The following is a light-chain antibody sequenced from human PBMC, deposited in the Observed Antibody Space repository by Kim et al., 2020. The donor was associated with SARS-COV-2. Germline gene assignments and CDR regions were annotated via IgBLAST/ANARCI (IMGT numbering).Light chain of an antibody. Sequence: SYELTQPPSVSVAPGKTASIACGGDNIGTKSVHWYQQKPGQAPLLVIYYDNYRPSGISERFSGSSSRNTATLTITRVEAGDEADYFCQVWDTSRDHPVFGGGTKVTVL. CDR1: NIGTKS. V-gene: IGLV3-21*04. CDR3: QVWDTSRDHPV. CDR2: YDN. J-gene: IGLJ3*02.